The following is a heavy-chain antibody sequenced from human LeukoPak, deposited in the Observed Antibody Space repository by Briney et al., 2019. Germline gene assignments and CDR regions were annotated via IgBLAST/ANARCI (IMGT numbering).Heavy chain of an antibody. D-gene: IGHD3-10*01. CDR3: ARDLRFGDFWFDP. CDR1: GYTFTGYY. CDR2: INPNSGGT. Sequence: ASVKVSCKASGYTFTGYYMHWVRQAPGQGLEWMGWINPNSGGTNYAQKFQGWVTMTRDTSISTAYMELSRLRSDDTAVYYCARDLRFGDFWFDPWGQGTLVTASS. J-gene: IGHJ5*02. V-gene: IGHV1-2*04.